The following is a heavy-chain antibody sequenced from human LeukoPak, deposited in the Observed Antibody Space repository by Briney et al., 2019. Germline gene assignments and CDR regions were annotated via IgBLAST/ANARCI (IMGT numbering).Heavy chain of an antibody. CDR1: GFTFSSYA. J-gene: IGHJ4*02. D-gene: IGHD3-22*01. CDR2: ISGSGTST. CDR3: AKEVYSDSSGYFDY. V-gene: IGHV3-23*01. Sequence: GGSLRLSCAASGFTFSSYAMSWVRQAPGKGLEWVSGISGSGTSTYYADSVKGRFTISRDNSKNALYLQMNSQRADETAVYYCAKEVYSDSSGYFDYWGQGTLVTVSS.